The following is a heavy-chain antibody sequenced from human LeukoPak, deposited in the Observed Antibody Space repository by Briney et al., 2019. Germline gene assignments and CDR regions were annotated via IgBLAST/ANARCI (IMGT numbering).Heavy chain of an antibody. D-gene: IGHD3-9*01. Sequence: PSETLSLTCAVYGGSFSGYYWSWIRQPPGKGLEWIGEINHSGSTNYNPSLKSRVTISVDTSKNQFSLKLSSVTAADTAVYYCARGRLRYFDWLLSAQYYFDYRGQGTLVTVSS. CDR2: INHSGST. CDR1: GGSFSGYY. J-gene: IGHJ4*02. CDR3: ARGRLRYFDWLLSAQYYFDY. V-gene: IGHV4-34*01.